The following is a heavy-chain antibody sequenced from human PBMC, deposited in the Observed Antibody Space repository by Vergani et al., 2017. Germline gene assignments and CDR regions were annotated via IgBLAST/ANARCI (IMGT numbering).Heavy chain of an antibody. Sequence: EVQLVESGGGLVQPGGSLRLSCAASGLTFSSYWMHWVRQAPGKGLVWVSRINSDGSSTSYADSVKGRFTISRDNAKNTLYLQMNSLRAEDTAVYYCASMFGSSDTNLYWGQGTLVTVSS. CDR2: INSDGSST. CDR1: GLTFSSYW. J-gene: IGHJ4*02. V-gene: IGHV3-74*01. D-gene: IGHD2-2*01. CDR3: ASMFGSSDTNLY.